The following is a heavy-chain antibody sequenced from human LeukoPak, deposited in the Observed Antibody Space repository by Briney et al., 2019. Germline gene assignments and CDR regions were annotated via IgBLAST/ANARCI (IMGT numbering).Heavy chain of an antibody. V-gene: IGHV6-1*01. CDR1: GDSVSCKSGG. CDR2: TYYTSKWYN. Sequence: SQTLSLTCGISGDSVSCKSGGWNWIRQSPSRGLEWLGKTYYTSKWYNEYAVSMKSRITINSDTSKNQLSLHLDSVTPEDTAVYYCARQRLWSGTNRFDSWGQRTLVTVSS. D-gene: IGHD3-10*02. CDR3: ARQRLWSGTNRFDS. J-gene: IGHJ5*01.